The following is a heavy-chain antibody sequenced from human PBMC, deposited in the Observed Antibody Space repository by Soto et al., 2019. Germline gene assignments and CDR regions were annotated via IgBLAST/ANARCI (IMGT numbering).Heavy chain of an antibody. CDR3: ASEYCSSTSCRKPYYYGMDV. CDR1: GFTFSSYC. V-gene: IGHV3-33*01. CDR2: IWYDGSNK. J-gene: IGHJ6*02. D-gene: IGHD2-2*01. Sequence: EGSLRLSCAASGFTFSSYCMHWVRQAPGKGLEWVAVIWYDGSNKYYADSVKGRFTISRDNSKNTLYLQMNSLRAEDTAVYYCASEYCSSTSCRKPYYYGMDVWGQGTTVTVSS.